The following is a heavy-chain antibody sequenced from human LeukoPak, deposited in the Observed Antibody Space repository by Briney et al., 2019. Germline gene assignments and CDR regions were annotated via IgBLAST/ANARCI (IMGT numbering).Heavy chain of an antibody. CDR2: ISSSSSYI. Sequence: GGSLRLSCVASGLPIADFAMHWVRQAPGKGLEWVSSISSSSSYIYYADSVKGRFTISRDNAKNSLYLQMNSLRAEDTAVYYCARGLYYYDSSGNLLFDYWGQGTLVTVSS. V-gene: IGHV3-21*01. D-gene: IGHD3-22*01. J-gene: IGHJ4*02. CDR3: ARGLYYYDSSGNLLFDY. CDR1: GLPIADFA.